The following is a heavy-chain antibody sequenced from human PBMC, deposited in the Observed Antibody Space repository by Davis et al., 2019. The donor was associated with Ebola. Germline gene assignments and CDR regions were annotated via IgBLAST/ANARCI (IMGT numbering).Heavy chain of an antibody. D-gene: IGHD4-17*01. V-gene: IGHV3-30*18. CDR2: ISYDGSNK. CDR3: AKSKSYGDPVVDC. CDR1: GFTFSSYG. Sequence: PGGSLRLSCAASGFTFSSYGMHWVRQAPGKGLEWVAVISYDGSNKYYADSVKGRFTISRDNSKNTLYLQMNSLRAEDTAVYYCAKSKSYGDPVVDCWGQGTLVTVSS. J-gene: IGHJ4*02.